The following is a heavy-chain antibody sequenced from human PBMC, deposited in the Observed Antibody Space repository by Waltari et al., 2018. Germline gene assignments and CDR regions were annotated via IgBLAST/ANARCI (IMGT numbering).Heavy chain of an antibody. CDR1: GFPFSNYA. D-gene: IGHD3-3*02. V-gene: IGHV3-23*01. Sequence: EVQLLESGGGLVQPGGSLRLSCTASGFPFSNYAMSWVRQTPGKGLEWVFAISGSGDSTYYADSVKGRFTMSRDNSKNILYLQLNSLRVDDTAVYYCAKARPPHFWTTYQDAFDFWGRGTMVTVSS. J-gene: IGHJ3*01. CDR3: AKARPPHFWTTYQDAFDF. CDR2: ISGSGDST.